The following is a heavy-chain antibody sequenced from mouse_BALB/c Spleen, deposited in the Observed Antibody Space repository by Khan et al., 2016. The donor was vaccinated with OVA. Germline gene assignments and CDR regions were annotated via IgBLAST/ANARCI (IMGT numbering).Heavy chain of an antibody. J-gene: IGHJ4*01. D-gene: IGHD2-2*01. CDR3: ARSHLLWLYAMDY. Sequence: LVKTGASVKISCKPSGYSFTGYYIHWVKQSHGKSLEWIGYISCSNGATTYNQKFKGKATFTVDTSSSQAYMQFNSLTSEDSAVYYCARSHLLWLYAMDYWGQGTSVTGSS. V-gene: IGHV1S34*01. CDR1: GYSFTGYY. CDR2: ISCSNGAT.